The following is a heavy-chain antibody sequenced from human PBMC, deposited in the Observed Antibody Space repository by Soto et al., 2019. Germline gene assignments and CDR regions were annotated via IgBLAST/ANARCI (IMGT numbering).Heavy chain of an antibody. CDR2: ISAYNGNT. Sequence: ASVKVSCKASGYTFTSYGISWVRQAPGQGLEWMGWISAYNGNTNYAQKLQGRVTMTTDTSTSTAYMELRSLRSDDTAVYYCARDDGYCSGGSCYSMITFGGVIVRFDYWGQGTLVTVSS. D-gene: IGHD2-15*01. V-gene: IGHV1-18*01. CDR3: ARDDGYCSGGSCYSMITFGGVIVRFDY. J-gene: IGHJ4*02. CDR1: GYTFTSYG.